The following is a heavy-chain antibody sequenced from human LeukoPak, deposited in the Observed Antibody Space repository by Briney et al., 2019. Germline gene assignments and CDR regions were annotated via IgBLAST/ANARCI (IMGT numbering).Heavy chain of an antibody. CDR1: VYTXTELS. CDR3: ATVLKSYGLGRYHDAFDI. V-gene: IGHV1-24*01. Sequence: ASVKVSCKVSVYTXTELSMHWVRQAPGKGLEWMGGFDPEDGETIYAQKYQGRVTMTEDTSTDTAYMELSSLRSEDTAVYYCATVLKSYGLGRYHDAFDIWGQGTTVTVSP. D-gene: IGHD3-10*01. J-gene: IGHJ3*02. CDR2: FDPEDGET.